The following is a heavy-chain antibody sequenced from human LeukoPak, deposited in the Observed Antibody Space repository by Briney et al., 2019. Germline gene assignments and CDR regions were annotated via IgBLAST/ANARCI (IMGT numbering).Heavy chain of an antibody. V-gene: IGHV3-23*01. Sequence: GGSLRLSCAASGFTFSSYAMSWVRQAPGKGLEWVSAISGSGGSTYYADSVKGRFTISRDNSKNTVYLQMNSLRAEDTAVYYCAKWTRYCSGGSCCGGTFDYWGQGTLVTVSS. CDR2: ISGSGGST. CDR1: GFTFSSYA. J-gene: IGHJ4*02. CDR3: AKWTRYCSGGSCCGGTFDY. D-gene: IGHD2-15*01.